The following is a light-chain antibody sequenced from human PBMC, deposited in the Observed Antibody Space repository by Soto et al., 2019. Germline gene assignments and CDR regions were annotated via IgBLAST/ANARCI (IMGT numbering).Light chain of an antibody. CDR3: QQYNAYPLT. Sequence: DIQMTQSPTTLSASVGDRVTITCRASQSLNSWLAWYQQKPGKAPKLLIHKASSLESGVPSRFSGSGSGTEFTLTISSLQPDDSATYYCQQYNAYPLTFGGGTKVEIK. V-gene: IGKV1-5*03. CDR1: QSLNSW. J-gene: IGKJ4*01. CDR2: KAS.